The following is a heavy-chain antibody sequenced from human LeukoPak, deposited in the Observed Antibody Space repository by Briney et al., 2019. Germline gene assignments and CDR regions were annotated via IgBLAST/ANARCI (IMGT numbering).Heavy chain of an antibody. D-gene: IGHD4-17*01. J-gene: IGHJ4*02. CDR3: ARDYGDYGIYFDY. CDR1: GGTFSSYA. CDR2: IIPIFGTA. Sequence: LVKVSCKASGGTFSSYAISWVRQAPGQGLEWMGGIIPIFGTANYAQKFQGRVTITADKSTSTAYMELSSLRSEDTAVYYCARDYGDYGIYFDYWGQGTLVTVSS. V-gene: IGHV1-69*06.